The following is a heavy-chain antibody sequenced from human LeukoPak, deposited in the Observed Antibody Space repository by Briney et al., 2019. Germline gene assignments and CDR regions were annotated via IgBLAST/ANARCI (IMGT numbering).Heavy chain of an antibody. CDR3: ARLPGIVATIERYFDY. CDR2: IYPDDSDT. D-gene: IGHD5-12*01. V-gene: IGHV5-51*01. Sequence: GESLKISCKSSGYSFTSYWIGWVRQMPGKGLEWMGIIYPDDSDTRYSPSFQGQVTISADKSISTAYLQWSSLKASDTAMYYCARLPGIVATIERYFDYWGQGTLVTVSS. J-gene: IGHJ4*02. CDR1: GYSFTSYW.